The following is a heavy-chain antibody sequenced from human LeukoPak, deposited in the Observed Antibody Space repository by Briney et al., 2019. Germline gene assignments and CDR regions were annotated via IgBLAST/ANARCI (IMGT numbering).Heavy chain of an antibody. CDR1: GFTFSSYA. D-gene: IGHD3-10*01. V-gene: IGHV3-23*01. J-gene: IGHJ4*02. CDR2: ISGSGGST. CDR3: AKAVDVSGSYGYFDY. Sequence: GGSLGLSCAASGFTFSSYAMSWVRQAPGKGLEWVSGISGSGGSTYYADSVKGRFTISRDNSKNTLYLQMNSLRAEDTAVYYCAKAVDVSGSYGYFDYWGQGTLVTVSS.